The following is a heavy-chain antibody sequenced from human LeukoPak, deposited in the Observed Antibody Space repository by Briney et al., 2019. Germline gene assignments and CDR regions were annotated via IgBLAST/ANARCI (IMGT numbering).Heavy chain of an antibody. J-gene: IGHJ4*02. D-gene: IGHD3-10*01. Sequence: ASVKVSCKTSGYTFTTDGISWVRQAPGQGLEWMAWISTYNANTKYAQKFQGRVAVTTDTSTGTAYMDLRNMRDDDTAMYYCARNGRVRRVVKDLFEYWGQGTLVAVSS. CDR1: GYTFTTDG. CDR2: ISTYNANT. V-gene: IGHV1-18*01. CDR3: ARNGRVRRVVKDLFEY.